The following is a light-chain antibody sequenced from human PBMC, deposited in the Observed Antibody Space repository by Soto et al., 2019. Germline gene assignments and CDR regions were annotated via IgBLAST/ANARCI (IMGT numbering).Light chain of an antibody. CDR3: LQSHSTPLT. CDR1: QNIKNY. CDR2: AAT. V-gene: IGKV1-39*01. Sequence: DVQMTQSPSSLSASVGDRVTITCRASQNIKNYLSWYQHRPGKAPRVVIFAATLLQSGVPSTVTASGSGTEFTLTFRTLHPDDFATYYCLQSHSTPLTFGQGTRLDI. J-gene: IGKJ5*01.